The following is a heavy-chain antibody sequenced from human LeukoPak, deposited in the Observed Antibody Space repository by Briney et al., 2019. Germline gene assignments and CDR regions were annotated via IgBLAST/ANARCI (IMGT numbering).Heavy chain of an antibody. D-gene: IGHD6-19*01. CDR3: ARSRWSSGWYPDGAFDI. Sequence: SETLSLTCTVSGGSISSYYWSWIRQPPGKGLEWIGYIYYSGSTNYNPSLKSRVTISVDTSKNQFSLKLSSVTAADTAVYYCARSRWSSGWYPDGAFDIWGQGTMVTVSS. CDR2: IYYSGST. J-gene: IGHJ3*02. CDR1: GGSISSYY. V-gene: IGHV4-59*01.